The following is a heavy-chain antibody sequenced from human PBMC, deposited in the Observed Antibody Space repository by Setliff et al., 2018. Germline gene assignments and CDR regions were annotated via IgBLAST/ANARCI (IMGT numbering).Heavy chain of an antibody. CDR3: RYWSGYYNNDY. V-gene: IGHV4-34*01. D-gene: IGHD3-3*01. Sequence: SETLSLTCAVYGGSFNVYFWSWIRQPPGKGLEWIGEISHSGSTNYSPSLKSRVTMSVDKSKNQFSLKLRSVSAADTAVYYCRYWSGYYNNDYWGQGTLVTVSS. J-gene: IGHJ4*02. CDR1: GGSFNVYF. CDR2: ISHSGST.